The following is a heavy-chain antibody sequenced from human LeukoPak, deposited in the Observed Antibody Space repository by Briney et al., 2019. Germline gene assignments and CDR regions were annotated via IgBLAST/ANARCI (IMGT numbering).Heavy chain of an antibody. CDR2: IHYSGST. D-gene: IGHD1-26*01. V-gene: IGHV4-59*01. CDR1: GASITSYY. Sequence: PSETLSVTCTVSGASITSYYWTWIRQPPGKGLEWIGYIHYSGSTNYNPSLKSRVTISVDTSKNQFSLKLSSVTAADTAVYYCARVRPWELWGFDYWGQGTLVTVSS. CDR3: ARVRPWELWGFDY. J-gene: IGHJ4*02.